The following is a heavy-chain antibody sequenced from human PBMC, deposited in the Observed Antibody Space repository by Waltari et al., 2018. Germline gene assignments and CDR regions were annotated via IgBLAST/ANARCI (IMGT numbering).Heavy chain of an antibody. J-gene: IGHJ6*03. CDR3: ARHGYYYYYMDV. CDR1: GGSISSSSYY. CDR2: IYYREST. Sequence: LQLQESGPGLVKPSETMSLTCTVSGGSISSSSYYWGWTRQPPGKGLEWIGSIYYRESTYYNPTLKIRVTISVDTSKNQFSLKLSSVTAADTAVYDCARHGYYYYYMDVWGKGTTVTVSS. V-gene: IGHV4-39*01.